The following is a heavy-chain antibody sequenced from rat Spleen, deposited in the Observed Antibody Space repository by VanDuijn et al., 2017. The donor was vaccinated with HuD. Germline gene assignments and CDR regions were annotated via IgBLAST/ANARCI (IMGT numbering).Heavy chain of an antibody. CDR2: IKAKSNNYAT. D-gene: IGHD1-9*01. V-gene: IGHV6-6*01. CDR1: GFTFSTAW. Sequence: EVQVLESGGGLVQPGNSLKLSCATSGFTFSTAWMYWYRQFPEKRLEWVARIKAKSNNYATDYTESVKGRFTISRDDSKSSIYLQMNNLKEEDTAIYYCASTYYGYTDYFDYWGQGVMVTVSS. CDR3: ASTYYGYTDYFDY. J-gene: IGHJ2*01.